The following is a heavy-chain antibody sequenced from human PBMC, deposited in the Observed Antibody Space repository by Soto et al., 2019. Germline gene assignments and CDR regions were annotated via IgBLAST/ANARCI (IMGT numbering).Heavy chain of an antibody. CDR3: ARSAPFGYYDSSGHSVRALYYYGMDV. J-gene: IGHJ6*02. CDR2: INPNSGGT. Sequence: ASVKVSCKASGYTFTGYCMHWVRQAPGQGLEWMGWINPNSGGTNYAQKFQGRVTMTRDTSISTAYMELRRLRSDDTAVYYCARSAPFGYYDSSGHSVRALYYYGMDVWGQGTTVTVYS. D-gene: IGHD3-22*01. CDR1: GYTFTGYC. V-gene: IGHV1-2*02.